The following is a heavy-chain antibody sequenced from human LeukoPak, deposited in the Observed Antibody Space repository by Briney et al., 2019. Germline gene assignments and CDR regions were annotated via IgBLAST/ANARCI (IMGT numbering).Heavy chain of an antibody. Sequence: QPGGSLRLSCAASGFTFSSYWMHWVRQAPGKGLVRVSRINSDGSSTSYADSVKGRFTISRDNAKNTLYLQMNSLRAEDTAVYYCARGGGYSYAPFDYWGQGTLVTVSS. CDR1: GFTFSSYW. D-gene: IGHD5-18*01. V-gene: IGHV3-74*01. CDR3: ARGGGYSYAPFDY. J-gene: IGHJ4*02. CDR2: INSDGSST.